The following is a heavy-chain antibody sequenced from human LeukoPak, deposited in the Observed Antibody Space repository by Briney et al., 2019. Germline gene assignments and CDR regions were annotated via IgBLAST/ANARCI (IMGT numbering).Heavy chain of an antibody. D-gene: IGHD5-12*01. V-gene: IGHV3-23*01. CDR1: GFTFSTYT. CDR3: AKGLRGNPGFDY. CDR2: ISNSGGNT. Sequence: WGSLRLSCAASGFTFSTYTMNWVRQAPGKGLEWVSTISNSGGNTYYADSVKGRFTISRDNSKNTLYLQMNSLRAEDTAIYYCAKGLRGNPGFDYWGQGTLVTLSS. J-gene: IGHJ4*02.